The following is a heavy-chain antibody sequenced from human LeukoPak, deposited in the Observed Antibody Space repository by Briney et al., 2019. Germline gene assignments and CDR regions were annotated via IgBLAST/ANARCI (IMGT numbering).Heavy chain of an antibody. J-gene: IGHJ6*02. CDR2: INPNSGGT. Sequence: ASVKVSCKASGYTFTGYYMHWVRQAPGPGLEWMGWINPNSGGTNYAQKFQGRVTMTRDTSISTAYMELSRLRSDDTAVYYCARGDRSFGYRSGGSCYSYYYGMDVWGQGTTVTVSS. V-gene: IGHV1-2*02. CDR3: ARGDRSFGYRSGGSCYSYYYGMDV. CDR1: GYTFTGYY. D-gene: IGHD2-15*01.